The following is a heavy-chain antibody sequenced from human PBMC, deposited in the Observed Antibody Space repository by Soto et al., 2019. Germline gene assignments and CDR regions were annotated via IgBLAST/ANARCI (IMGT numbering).Heavy chain of an antibody. D-gene: IGHD3-22*01. J-gene: IGHJ5*02. CDR2: IYYSGST. CDR1: GGSISSSSYY. V-gene: IGHV4-39*01. CDR3: ASLVYYYDSSGYAP. Sequence: SETLSLTCTVSGGSISSSSYYWGWIRQPPGKGLEWIGSIYYSGSTYYNPSLKSRVTISVDTSKNQFSLKLSSVTAADTAVYYCASLVYYYDSSGYAPWGQGTLVTVSS.